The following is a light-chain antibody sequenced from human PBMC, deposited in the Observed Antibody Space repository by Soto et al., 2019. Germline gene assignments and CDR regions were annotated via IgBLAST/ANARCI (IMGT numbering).Light chain of an antibody. J-gene: IGKJ3*01. V-gene: IGKV1-39*01. CDR3: QQSFNNPT. CDR2: STS. CDR1: QSIAGY. Sequence: DIQMTQSRSSLSASVGDRVTIACRASQSIAGYLNWYRQKPGKAPELLIYSTSNLESGVTPRFSGSGSGADFNLTISSLQPEDFATYFCQQSFNNPTFGPGTKVDVK.